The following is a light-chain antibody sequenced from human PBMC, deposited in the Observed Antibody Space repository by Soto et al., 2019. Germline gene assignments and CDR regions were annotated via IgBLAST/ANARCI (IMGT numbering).Light chain of an antibody. CDR2: GSS. Sequence: EIVLTQSPGTLSLSPGERATLSCWASQSISSNYLDWYQQKPGQAPRLLISGSSIRATGIPKRFSGSASGTNFTLTISSLEPEDFAVFYCQQYGSSPFTFGPGTKVDFK. J-gene: IGKJ3*01. V-gene: IGKV3-20*01. CDR3: QQYGSSPFT. CDR1: QSISSNY.